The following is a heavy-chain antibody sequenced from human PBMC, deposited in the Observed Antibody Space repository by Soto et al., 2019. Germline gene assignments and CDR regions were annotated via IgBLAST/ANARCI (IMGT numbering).Heavy chain of an antibody. CDR3: ARPGFGMDV. CDR2: ISYIGST. CDR1: GGSISSSSTY. Sequence: QLQLQESGPGLVKPSETLSLACTVSGGSISSSSTYWVWIRQPPGKGLEWIGSISYIGSTYYNPSRESRVTISVDTSTNQFSLKLSSVTAADTAVYYCARPGFGMDVWGQGTTVTVS. J-gene: IGHJ6*02. V-gene: IGHV4-39*01.